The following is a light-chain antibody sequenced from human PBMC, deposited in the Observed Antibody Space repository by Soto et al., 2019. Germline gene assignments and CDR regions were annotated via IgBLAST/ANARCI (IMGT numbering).Light chain of an antibody. Sequence: DFQMTQSPSTLSASVGDGVTNTCRASQNISTWLAWYQQKAGKAPKLLIYDAFTLQGGVPSRFGGSGSGTDFTLTISSLQPDDLATYYCQQYNSYPWTFGQGTKVDIK. CDR1: QNISTW. J-gene: IGKJ1*01. CDR2: DAF. V-gene: IGKV1-5*01. CDR3: QQYNSYPWT.